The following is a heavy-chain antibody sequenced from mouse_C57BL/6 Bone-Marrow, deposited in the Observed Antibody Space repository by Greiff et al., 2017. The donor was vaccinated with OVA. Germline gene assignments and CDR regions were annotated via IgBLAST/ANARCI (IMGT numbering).Heavy chain of an antibody. CDR2: IDPSDSYT. CDR1: GYTFTSYW. CDR3: ARRGIFSYYYGSSAFAY. Sequence: QVQLQQPGAELVKPGASVKLSCKASGYTFTSYWMQWVKQRPGQGLEWIGEIDPSDSYTNYNQKFKGKATLTVDPSSSTAYMQLSSLTSEDSAVYYCARRGIFSYYYGSSAFAYWGQGTLVTVSA. V-gene: IGHV1-50*01. J-gene: IGHJ3*01. D-gene: IGHD1-1*01.